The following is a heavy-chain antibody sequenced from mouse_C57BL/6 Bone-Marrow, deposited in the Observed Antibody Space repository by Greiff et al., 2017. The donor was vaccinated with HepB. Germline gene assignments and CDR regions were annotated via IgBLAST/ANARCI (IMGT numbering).Heavy chain of an antibody. CDR2: IYPGSGST. CDR1: GYTFTSYW. CDR3: ARSYWAMDY. D-gene: IGHD2-10*01. Sequence: VQLQQPGAELVKPGASVQMSCKASGYTFTSYWITWVKQRPGHGLEWIGDIYPGSGSTNYNEKFKSKATLTVDTASSTAYMQLSSLTTEDSAVCYCARSYWAMDYWGQGTSVTVSS. J-gene: IGHJ4*01. V-gene: IGHV1-55*01.